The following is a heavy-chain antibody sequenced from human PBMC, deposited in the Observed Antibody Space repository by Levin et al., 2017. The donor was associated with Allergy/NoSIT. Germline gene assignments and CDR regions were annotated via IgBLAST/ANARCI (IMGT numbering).Heavy chain of an antibody. CDR1: GSSVSSDY. CDR3: ARETGYTTTWYAYYFDY. CDR2: IHTDGST. Sequence: PGGSLRLSCAVSGSSVSSDYMSWVRQAPGKGLQWVSAIHTDGSTYYADSVRGRFTISRDNSKNTLYLQMSSLRAEDTALYYCARETGYTTTWYAYYFDYWGQGTLVTVSS. D-gene: IGHD6-13*01. V-gene: IGHV3-53*01. J-gene: IGHJ4*02.